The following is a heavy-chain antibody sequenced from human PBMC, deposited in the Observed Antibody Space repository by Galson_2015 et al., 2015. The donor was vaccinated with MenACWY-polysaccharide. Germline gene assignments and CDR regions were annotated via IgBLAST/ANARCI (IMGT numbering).Heavy chain of an antibody. D-gene: IGHD6-19*01. CDR3: ARAIAVAGQRRDFDL. CDR2: NNYSGST. CDR1: GGTISSYY. J-gene: IGHJ2*01. V-gene: IGHV4-59*01. Sequence: ETLSLTCTVSGGTISSYYWNWIRQPPGKGLEWVGNNNYSGSTNHNPSLKSRVTMSVDTSKNQFSLNLTSVTDADTAVYYCARAIAVAGQRRDFDLWGRGTLVTVSS.